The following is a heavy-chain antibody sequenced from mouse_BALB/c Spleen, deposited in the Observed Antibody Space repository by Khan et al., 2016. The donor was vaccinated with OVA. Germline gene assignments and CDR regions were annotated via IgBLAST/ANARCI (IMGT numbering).Heavy chain of an antibody. CDR1: GFTFSSYS. Sequence: EVELVESGGDLVKPGGSLKLSCAASGFTFSSYSMSWVRQTPDKRLKWVASISSGGDYTYYPDGVKGRFTFSRDNAKNTLYLQMSDLKSEDTAMYYCADHLTGSFAYGGQGTLVTVSA. CDR3: ADHLTGSFAY. J-gene: IGHJ3*01. CDR2: ISSGGDYT. V-gene: IGHV5-6*01. D-gene: IGHD4-1*01.